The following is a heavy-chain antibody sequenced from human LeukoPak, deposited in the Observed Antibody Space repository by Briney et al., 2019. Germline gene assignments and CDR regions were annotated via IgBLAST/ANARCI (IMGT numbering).Heavy chain of an antibody. J-gene: IGHJ4*02. CDR3: ANIPGSSTSWYHFDN. D-gene: IGHD6-13*01. V-gene: IGHV4-39*01. CDR1: GGSVTSSNHH. CDR2: FFSTGRT. Sequence: SETLSLTCNVSGGSVTSSNHHWAWIRQSPGMGLEWVGTFFSTGRTSQNPHPSLKGRVTLSVDTSRNQFYLQLRSLTAAETAIFYCANIPGSSTSWYHFDNWGQGTLVTVSS.